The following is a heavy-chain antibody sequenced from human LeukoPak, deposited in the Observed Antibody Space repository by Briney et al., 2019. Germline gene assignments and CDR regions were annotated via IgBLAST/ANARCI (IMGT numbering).Heavy chain of an antibody. J-gene: IGHJ3*02. D-gene: IGHD1-26*01. CDR1: GFTFSSYA. CDR2: IGGSGST. V-gene: IGHV3-23*01. CDR3: GKNRYSGSLSPFDI. Sequence: GGSLRLSCAASGFTFSSYAMSWVRQAPGKGLEWVSAIGGSGSTYYADSVQGRFTISRDNSKNTLYLQMNSLRAEDTAVYYCGKNRYSGSLSPFDIWGQGTMVTVSS.